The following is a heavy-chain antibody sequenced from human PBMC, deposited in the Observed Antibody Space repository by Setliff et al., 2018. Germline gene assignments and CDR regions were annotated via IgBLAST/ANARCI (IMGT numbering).Heavy chain of an antibody. CDR1: GGSISSGSNY. J-gene: IGHJ5*02. V-gene: IGHV4-61*09. Sequence: PSETLSLTCTVSGGSISSGSNYWSWIRQPAGKGLEWIGHIDPSGNTNYSPSLKSRVTISGDTSKNQFSLKVNSVTAADTAIYYCASRTTGPGGWFDPWGQGTLVTVSS. D-gene: IGHD1-1*01. CDR2: IDPSGNT. CDR3: ASRTTGPGGWFDP.